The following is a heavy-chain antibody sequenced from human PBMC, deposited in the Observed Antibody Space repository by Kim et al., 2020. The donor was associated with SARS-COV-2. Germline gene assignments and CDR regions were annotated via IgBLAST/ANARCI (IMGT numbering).Heavy chain of an antibody. V-gene: IGHV4-39*01. CDR3: ASYLVASELRYFDYFGY. J-gene: IGHJ4*02. CDR2: IYYSGST. D-gene: IGHD3-9*01. Sequence: SGTLSLTCTVSGGSISSSSYYWGWIRQPPGKGLEWIGSIYYSGSTYYNPSLKSRVTISVDTSKNQFSLKLSSVTAADTAVYYCASYLVASELRYFDYFGYWGQGTLVTVSS. CDR1: GGSISSSSYY.